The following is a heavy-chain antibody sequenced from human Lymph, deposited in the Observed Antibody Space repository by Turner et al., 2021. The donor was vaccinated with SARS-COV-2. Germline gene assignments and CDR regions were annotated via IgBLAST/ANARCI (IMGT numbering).Heavy chain of an antibody. CDR3: ARDRTSYGDYWAGYYYGMDV. Sequence: QVQLQESGPGLVKPSETLSLTCTVSGGSISGFYWSWIRQLPGKGLEWIGYIYYSGSIKYNPSLKSRVTISVDTSKNQFSLKLSSVTAADTAVYYCARDRTSYGDYWAGYYYGMDVWGQGTTVTVSS. CDR2: IYYSGSI. D-gene: IGHD4-17*01. CDR1: GGSISGFY. V-gene: IGHV4-59*01. J-gene: IGHJ6*02.